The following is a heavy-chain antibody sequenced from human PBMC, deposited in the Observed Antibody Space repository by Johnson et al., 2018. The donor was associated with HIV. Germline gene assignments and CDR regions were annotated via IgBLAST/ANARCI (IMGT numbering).Heavy chain of an antibody. V-gene: IGHV3-15*01. CDR1: GFTFSNAW. Sequence: AQLVESGGGLVKPGGSLRLSCAASGFTFSNAWMSWVRQAPGKGLEWVGRIKSKTDGGTTDYAAPVKGRFTISRDVSKNTLYLQMNSLRAEDTAVYYCAKDGAMAFDIWGQGTMVTVSS. CDR2: IKSKTDGGTT. J-gene: IGHJ3*02. D-gene: IGHD2-2*01. CDR3: AKDGAMAFDI.